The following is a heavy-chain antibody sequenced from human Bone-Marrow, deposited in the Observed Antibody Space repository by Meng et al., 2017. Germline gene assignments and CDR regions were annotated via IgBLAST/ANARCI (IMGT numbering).Heavy chain of an antibody. Sequence: QGQVQQGGAGLLKPSETLSLTCAVYGGSFSGYYWSWIRQPPGKGLEWIGEINHSGSTNYNPSLKSRVTISVDTSKNQFSLKLSSVTAADTAVYYCARLAYDSSGYWFDYWGQGTLVTVSS. CDR1: GGSFSGYY. CDR2: INHSGST. V-gene: IGHV4-34*01. D-gene: IGHD3-22*01. CDR3: ARLAYDSSGYWFDY. J-gene: IGHJ4*02.